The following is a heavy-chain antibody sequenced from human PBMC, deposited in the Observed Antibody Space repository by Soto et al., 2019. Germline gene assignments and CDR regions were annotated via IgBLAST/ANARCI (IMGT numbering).Heavy chain of an antibody. D-gene: IGHD6-13*01. Sequence: EVRLVESGGGLIQPGGSLRLSCAASAFTVRGSYMSWVRQTPGKGLEWVSVIYSDDSTYYTDSVKGRFTISSDNSKNTLFLQMNSLRAEDTAVYYCEGEVPGSSWYFDYWGQGTLVTVSS. CDR1: AFTVRGSY. CDR2: IYSDDST. V-gene: IGHV3-53*01. CDR3: EGEVPGSSWYFDY. J-gene: IGHJ4*02.